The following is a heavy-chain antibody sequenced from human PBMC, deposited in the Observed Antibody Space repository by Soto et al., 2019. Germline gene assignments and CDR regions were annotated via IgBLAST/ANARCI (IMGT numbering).Heavy chain of an antibody. CDR2: IRGSGGGT. CDR1: GFPFSMFA. D-gene: IGHD3-10*01. V-gene: IGHV3-23*01. Sequence: EVQVLESGGGSVQPGGSLRLSCAASGFPFSMFAMNWVRHAPGKGLEWVSGIRGSGGGTYYSDSVKGRFTISRDDSRNMLYLEMNTLRGEDTAVYYCAKASGRVHYGMHVWGQGTTVTVSS. J-gene: IGHJ6*02. CDR3: AKASGRVHYGMHV.